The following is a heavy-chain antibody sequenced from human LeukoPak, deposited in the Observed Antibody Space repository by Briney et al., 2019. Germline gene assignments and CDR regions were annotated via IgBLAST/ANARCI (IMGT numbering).Heavy chain of an antibody. J-gene: IGHJ4*02. CDR3: GRGRGNGRPENYFDY. CDR1: GYTFTGYY. V-gene: IGHV1-8*02. CDR2: MNPNSGNT. Sequence: ASVKVSCKASGYTFTGYYMRWVRQAPGQGPEWMGWMNPNSGNTGYVQRFQGRVTMTRNTSISTAYMELNSLRSEDTAVYFCGRGRGNGRPENYFDYWGQGTLVTVSS. D-gene: IGHD3-10*01.